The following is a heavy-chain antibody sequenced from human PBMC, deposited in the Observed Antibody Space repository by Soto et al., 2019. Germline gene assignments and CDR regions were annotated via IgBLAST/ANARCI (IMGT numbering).Heavy chain of an antibody. Sequence: ASVKGSCKVSGYTLTELSMHWVRQAPGKGLEWMGGFDPEDGETIYAQKFQGRVTMTEDTSTDTAYMELSSLRSEDTAVYYCATAPDGSGYFGSWHPHASDIRG. J-gene: IGHJ3*02. D-gene: IGHD3-22*01. CDR3: ATAPDGSGYFGSWHPHASDI. V-gene: IGHV1-24*01. CDR1: GYTLTELS. CDR2: FDPEDGET.